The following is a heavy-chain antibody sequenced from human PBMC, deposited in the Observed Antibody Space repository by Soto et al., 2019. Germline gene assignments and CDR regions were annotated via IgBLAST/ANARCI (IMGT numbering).Heavy chain of an antibody. CDR2: IHYSGST. D-gene: IGHD2-21*01. V-gene: IGHV4-31*03. CDR1: GGSISSGGYY. CDR3: AKVRVGIDVDFDY. J-gene: IGHJ4*02. Sequence: LSLTCTVSGGSISSGGYYWSWIRRHPGKGLEWIGYIHYSGSTNYNPSLKSRVTMSLDTSKNQFSLKLSSVTAADTAVYYCAKVRVGIDVDFDYWGQGALVTVSS.